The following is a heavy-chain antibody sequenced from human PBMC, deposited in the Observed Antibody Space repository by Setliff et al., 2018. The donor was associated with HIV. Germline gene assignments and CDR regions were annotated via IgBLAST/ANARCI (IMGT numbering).Heavy chain of an antibody. CDR1: GGSISSYY. D-gene: IGHD3-22*01. V-gene: IGHV4-59*12. CDR3: ARDIRHMEYYDSTGYAFDV. J-gene: IGHJ3*01. CDR2: IYYSGST. Sequence: PSETLSLTCTVSGGSISSYYWSWIRQPPGKGLEWIGYIYYSGSTNYNPSLKSRVTISVDTSKNQFSLKLSSVTAADTAVYYCARDIRHMEYYDSTGYAFDVWGQGTRVTVSS.